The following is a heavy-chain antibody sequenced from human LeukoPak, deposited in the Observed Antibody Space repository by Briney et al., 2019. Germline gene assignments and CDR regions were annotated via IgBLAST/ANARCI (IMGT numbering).Heavy chain of an antibody. J-gene: IGHJ5*02. CDR2: TYYRSKWYN. D-gene: IGHD6-13*01. CDR1: GDSVSSNSAA. V-gene: IGHV6-1*01. CDR3: ARGPDIAAAGTAWFDP. Sequence: SQTLSLTCAISGDSVSSNSAAWNWIRQSPSRGLEWLGRTYYRSKWYNDYAVSVKSRITINPDTSKNQFSLQLNSVTPEDTAVYYCARGPDIAAAGTAWFDPWGQGTLVTVSS.